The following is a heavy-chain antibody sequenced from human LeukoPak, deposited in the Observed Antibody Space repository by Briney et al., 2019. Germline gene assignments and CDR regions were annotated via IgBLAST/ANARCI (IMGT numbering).Heavy chain of an antibody. Sequence: PSETLSLTCTVSGGSISSGGYYWNWVRQHPGKGLEWIGYIYYSGSTYYNPSLKSRVTISVDTSKNQFSLKLSSVTAADTAVYYCARGGFYYFDNWGQGTLVTVSS. D-gene: IGHD3-16*01. J-gene: IGHJ4*02. CDR1: GGSISSGGYY. CDR2: IYYSGST. V-gene: IGHV4-31*03. CDR3: ARGGFYYFDN.